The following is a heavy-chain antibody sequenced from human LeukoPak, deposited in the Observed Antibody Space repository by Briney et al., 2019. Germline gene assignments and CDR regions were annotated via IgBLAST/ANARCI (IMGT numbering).Heavy chain of an antibody. CDR3: ARGGYSYGYGVDYYYYYGMDV. CDR1: GFTVSSNY. V-gene: IGHV3-53*01. Sequence: PGGSLRLSCAASGFTVSSNYMSWVRQAPGKRLEWVSVIYSGGSTYYADSVKGRFTISRDNSKNTLYLQMNSLRAEDTAVYYCARGGYSYGYGVDYYYYYGMDVWGQGTTVTVSS. D-gene: IGHD5-18*01. J-gene: IGHJ6*02. CDR2: IYSGGST.